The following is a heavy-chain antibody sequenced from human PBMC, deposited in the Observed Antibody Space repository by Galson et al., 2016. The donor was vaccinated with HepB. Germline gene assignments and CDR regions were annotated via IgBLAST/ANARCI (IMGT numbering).Heavy chain of an antibody. Sequence: SLRLSCAASGFLFRDYYMTWIRQAPGKGLEWVSYISSSGTAIYYADSVRGRFTISRDNAKNSLYLHLINLRAEDTAVYYCAGDLRSSGLLLGDHWGQGTLCIDSS. CDR3: AGDLRSSGLLLGDH. D-gene: IGHD6-6*01. CDR1: GFLFRDYY. V-gene: IGHV3-11*01. CDR2: ISSSGTAI. J-gene: IGHJ4*02.